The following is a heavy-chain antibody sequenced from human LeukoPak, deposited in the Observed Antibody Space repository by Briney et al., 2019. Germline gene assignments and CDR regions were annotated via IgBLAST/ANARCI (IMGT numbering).Heavy chain of an antibody. D-gene: IGHD3-10*01. CDR1: GGSVSSGISY. Sequence: PSETLSLTCSVSGGSVSSGISYWSWIRQPPGEGLEWIAYISDSGGSDYNPSLRGRVTISLDTSKNQFSLRLTSVTAADTAVYYCARVYKNWFDPWGQGTLVTVSS. J-gene: IGHJ5*02. CDR2: ISDSGGS. CDR3: ARVYKNWFDP. V-gene: IGHV4-61*01.